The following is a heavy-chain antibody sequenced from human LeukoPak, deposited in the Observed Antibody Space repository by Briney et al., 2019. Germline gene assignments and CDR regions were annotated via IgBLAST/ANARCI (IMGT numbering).Heavy chain of an antibody. CDR1: GFTFSHYA. Sequence: GGSLRLSCAVSGFTFSHYAMSWVRQAPGTGLDWVGSLTDSGDATYYADSVKGRLTISRDNAKNSLFLEMSSLRADDTAVYFCARDVEGGTFDIWGQGTTVTVSS. D-gene: IGHD3-16*01. J-gene: IGHJ3*02. CDR3: ARDVEGGTFDI. CDR2: LTDSGDAT. V-gene: IGHV3-23*01.